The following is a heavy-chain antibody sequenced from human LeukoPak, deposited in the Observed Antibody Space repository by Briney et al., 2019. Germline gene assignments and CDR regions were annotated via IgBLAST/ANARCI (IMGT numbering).Heavy chain of an antibody. Sequence: PSETLSLTCAVYGGSFSGYYWSWIRQPPGKGLELIGEINHSGSTNYNPSLKSRVTISVDTSKNQFSLKLSSVTAANTAVYYCARGVRRSSSFRGNWFDPWGQGTLVTVSS. CDR2: INHSGST. CDR1: GGSFSGYY. J-gene: IGHJ5*02. D-gene: IGHD6-6*01. CDR3: ARGVRRSSSFRGNWFDP. V-gene: IGHV4-34*01.